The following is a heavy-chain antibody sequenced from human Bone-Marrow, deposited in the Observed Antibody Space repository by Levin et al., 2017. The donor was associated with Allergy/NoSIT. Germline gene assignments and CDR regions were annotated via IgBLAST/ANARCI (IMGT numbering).Heavy chain of an antibody. J-gene: IGHJ6*02. V-gene: IGHV3-74*01. Sequence: TGGSLRLSCAASGFTFSSYWMHWVRQAPGKGLVWVSRINSDGSSTSYADSVKGRFTISRDNAKNTLYLQMNSLRAEDTAVYYCARRGYYGSGNSLETPTTKIFSGMDVWGQGTTVTVSS. CDR1: GFTFSSYW. CDR3: ARRGYYGSGNSLETPTTKIFSGMDV. D-gene: IGHD3-10*01. CDR2: INSDGSST.